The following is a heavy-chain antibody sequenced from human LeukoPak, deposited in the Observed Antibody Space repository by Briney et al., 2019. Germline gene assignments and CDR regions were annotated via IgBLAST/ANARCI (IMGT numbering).Heavy chain of an antibody. CDR3: ARREYDILTGDYRFDY. J-gene: IGHJ4*02. CDR2: IYYSGST. CDR1: GGSIGSSSYY. Sequence: PSETLSLTCTVSGGSIGSSSYYWGWIRQPPGKGLEWIGSIYYSGSTYYNPSLKSRVTISVDTSKNQFSLKLSSVTAADTAEYYCARREYDILTGDYRFDYWGQGTLVTVSS. D-gene: IGHD3-9*01. V-gene: IGHV4-39*01.